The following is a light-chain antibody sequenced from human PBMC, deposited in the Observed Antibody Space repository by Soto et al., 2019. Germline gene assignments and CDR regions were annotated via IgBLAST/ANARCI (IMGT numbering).Light chain of an antibody. Sequence: VLTQSPGTLSLSPGEGATLACRASQTISSNFLDWYQQKPGQAPRLLIYGVSIRATGIPDRFSGSGSGTDFTLTISRLEPEDFAVYYCQQCGSSPWTCGQGTTVEIK. J-gene: IGKJ1*01. CDR3: QQCGSSPWT. V-gene: IGKV3-20*01. CDR2: GVS. CDR1: QTISSNF.